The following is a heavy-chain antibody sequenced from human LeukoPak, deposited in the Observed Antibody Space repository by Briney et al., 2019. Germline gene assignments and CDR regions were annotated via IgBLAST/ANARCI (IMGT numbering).Heavy chain of an antibody. V-gene: IGHV4-34*01. D-gene: IGHD6-13*01. CDR2: XXHSGST. CDR1: GGSFSGYC. CDR3: ARGRHSSSWYGGSYFDY. J-gene: IGHJ4*02. Sequence: NPSETLSLTCAVYGGSFSGYCWSWIRQPPGKGLEWIGXXXHSGSTNYNPSLKSRVTISVDTSKNQFSLKLSSVTAADTAVYYCARGRHSSSWYGGSYFDYWGQGTLVTVSS.